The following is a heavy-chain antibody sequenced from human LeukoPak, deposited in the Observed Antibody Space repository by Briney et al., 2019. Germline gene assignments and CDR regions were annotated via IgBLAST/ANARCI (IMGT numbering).Heavy chain of an antibody. CDR2: ISSSSSYI. D-gene: IGHD3-16*02. Sequence: GGSLRLSCAASGFTFSSYSMNWVRQAPGKGLEWVSSISSSSSYIYYADSVKGRFIISRDNAKNSLYLQMNSLRAEDTAVYYCARDSYYDYVWGSYRRNPPYFDYWGQGTLVTVSS. J-gene: IGHJ4*02. V-gene: IGHV3-21*01. CDR3: ARDSYYDYVWGSYRRNPPYFDY. CDR1: GFTFSSYS.